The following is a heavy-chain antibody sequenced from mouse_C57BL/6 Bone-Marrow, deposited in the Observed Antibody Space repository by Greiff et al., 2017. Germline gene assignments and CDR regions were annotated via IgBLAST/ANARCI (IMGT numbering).Heavy chain of an antibody. CDR2: IDPSDSYT. CDR1: GYTFPSYW. D-gene: IGHD2-5*01. J-gene: IGHJ3*01. V-gene: IGHV1-69*01. Sequence: VQLQQPGAELVMPGASVKLSCKASGYTFPSYWMHWVKQRPGQGLEWIGEIDPSDSYTNYNQKFKGKSTLTVDKSSSTAYLQTSTLTSEDSAVYDYTISYYSSPWFADWGQGTLVTVSA. CDR3: TISYYSSPWFAD.